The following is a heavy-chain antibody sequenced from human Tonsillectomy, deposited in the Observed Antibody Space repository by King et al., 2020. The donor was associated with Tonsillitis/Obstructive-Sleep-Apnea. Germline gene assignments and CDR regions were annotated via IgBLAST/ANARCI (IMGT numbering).Heavy chain of an antibody. J-gene: IGHJ6*02. D-gene: IGHD1-7*01. CDR3: ARGIAGTTLTYYYGMDV. V-gene: IGHV3-33*01. Sequence: QLVQSGGGVVQPGRSLRLSCAASGFTFSSYGMHWVRQAPGKGLEWVAVIWYDGSNKYYADSVKGRFTISRDNSKNTLYLQMNSLRVEATAVYYCARGIAGTTLTYYYGMDVWGQGTTVTVSS. CDR1: GFTFSSYG. CDR2: IWYDGSNK.